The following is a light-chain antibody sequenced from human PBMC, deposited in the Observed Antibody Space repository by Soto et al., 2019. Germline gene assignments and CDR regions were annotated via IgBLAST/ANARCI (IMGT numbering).Light chain of an antibody. CDR3: QQRHMWPIS. J-gene: IGKJ5*01. Sequence: EILLPQSPATLSLSPGESATLSCRATQSSRSINLAWLQQKPGQAPRLLIYATYSRATGIPERFSGSGSGTAFTLTFSSLEQEDSAVYYGQQRHMWPISFGQGTRLEFK. CDR1: QSSRSIN. V-gene: IGKV3D-20*02. CDR2: ATY.